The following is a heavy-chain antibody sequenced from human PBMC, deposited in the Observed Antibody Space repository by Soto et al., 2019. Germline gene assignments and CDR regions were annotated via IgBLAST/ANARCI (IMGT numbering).Heavy chain of an antibody. V-gene: IGHV4-59*08. J-gene: IGHJ5*02. D-gene: IGHD1-26*01. CDR3: ARVRVGATNNWFDP. Sequence: SETLSLTCTVSGGSISSYYWSWIRQPPGKGLEWIGYIYYSGSTNYNPSLKSRVTISVDTSKNQFSLKLSSVTAADTAVYYCARVRVGATNNWFDPWGQGTLVTVSS. CDR2: IYYSGST. CDR1: GGSISSYY.